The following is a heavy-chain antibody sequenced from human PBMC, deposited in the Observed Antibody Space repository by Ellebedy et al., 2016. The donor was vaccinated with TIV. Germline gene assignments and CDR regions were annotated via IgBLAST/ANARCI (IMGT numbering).Heavy chain of an antibody. CDR1: TFSFSNYW. Sequence: GESLKISCADSTFSFSNYWMTWVRQAPGKGLEWVANIKQDGSKKYHVDSVKGRFTISRDNAMNSLYLQMNSLRVEDTAVYYCASLGGRQRYSDWGQGTLVTVST. V-gene: IGHV3-7*01. CDR2: IKQDGSKK. CDR3: ASLGGRQRYSD. D-gene: IGHD4-11*01. J-gene: IGHJ4*02.